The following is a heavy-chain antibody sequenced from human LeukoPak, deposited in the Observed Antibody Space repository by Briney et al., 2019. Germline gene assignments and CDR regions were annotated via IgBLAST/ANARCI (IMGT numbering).Heavy chain of an antibody. CDR2: INANSGTT. J-gene: IGHJ5*01. Sequence: GGSLRLSCTASGFAFSVYAMSWLRQPPGKGLEWVSTINANSGTTSYAASVRGRFTISRDNSKNTLYLQLTTLRADDTATYYCAKPISGGLAVTADWFHPWGQGTLVVVSS. CDR1: GFAFSVYA. V-gene: IGHV3-23*01. D-gene: IGHD6-19*01. CDR3: AKPISGGLAVTADWFHP.